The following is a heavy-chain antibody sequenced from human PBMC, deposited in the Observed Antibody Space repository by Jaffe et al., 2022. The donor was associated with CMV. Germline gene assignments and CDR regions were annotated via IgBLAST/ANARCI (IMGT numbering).Heavy chain of an antibody. D-gene: IGHD1-26*01. Sequence: QVQLQESGPGLVKPSETLSLTCTVSGGSISSYYWSWIRQPPGKGLEWIGYIYYSGSTNYNPSLKSRVTISVDTSKNQFSLKLSSVTAADTAVYYCARTESIVGAPFGFDYWGQGTLVTVSS. J-gene: IGHJ4*02. CDR2: IYYSGST. CDR1: GGSISSYY. CDR3: ARTESIVGAPFGFDY. V-gene: IGHV4-59*08.